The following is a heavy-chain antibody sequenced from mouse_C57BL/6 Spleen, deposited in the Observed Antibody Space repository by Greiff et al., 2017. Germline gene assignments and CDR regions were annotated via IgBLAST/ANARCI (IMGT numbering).Heavy chain of an antibody. CDR2: IDPEDGDT. CDR1: GFNIKDYY. Sequence: VQLQQSGAELVRPGASVKLSCTASGFNIKDYYMHWVKQRPEQGLEWIGRIDPEDGDTEYAPKFQGKATMTADTSSNTAYLQLGSLTSEDTAVYYCTPSAMVTSWFAYWGQGTLVTVSA. V-gene: IGHV14-1*01. CDR3: TPSAMVTSWFAY. J-gene: IGHJ3*01. D-gene: IGHD2-2*01.